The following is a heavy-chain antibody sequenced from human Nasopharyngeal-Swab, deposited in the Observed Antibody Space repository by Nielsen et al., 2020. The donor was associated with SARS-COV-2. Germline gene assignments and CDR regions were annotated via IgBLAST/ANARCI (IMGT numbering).Heavy chain of an antibody. CDR2: INSSGGST. J-gene: IGHJ4*02. D-gene: IGHD4-17*01. Sequence: WVRQAPGQGLEWMGIINSSGGSTSYAQKFQGRVTMTRDTSTSTVYMELSSLRSEDTAVYYCMSDGSPHDYGDYGSDYWGQGTLVTVSS. V-gene: IGHV1-46*01. CDR3: MSDGSPHDYGDYGSDY.